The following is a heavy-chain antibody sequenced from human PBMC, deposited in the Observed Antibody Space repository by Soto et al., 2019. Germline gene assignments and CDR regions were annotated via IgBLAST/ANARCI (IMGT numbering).Heavy chain of an antibody. CDR3: ARDGYFSGGSCYSVPVLYY. J-gene: IGHJ4*02. CDR2: IWSDGSNK. D-gene: IGHD2-15*01. V-gene: IGHV3-33*01. CDR1: GFTFSSYG. Sequence: QVQLVESGGGVVQPGRSLRLSCAASGFTFSSYGMHWVRQAPGKGLEWVAAIWSDGSNKYYADSVKGRFTISRDNSKNTLYLQMNRLRAEDTAVYYCARDGYFSGGSCYSVPVLYYWGQVTRVTVCS.